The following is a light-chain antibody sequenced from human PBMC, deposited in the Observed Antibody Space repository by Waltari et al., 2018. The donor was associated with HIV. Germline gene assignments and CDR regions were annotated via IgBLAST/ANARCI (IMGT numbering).Light chain of an antibody. CDR1: SRDVGGYNY. V-gene: IGLV2-14*01. CDR3: SSYTSSSTVV. J-gene: IGLJ2*01. CDR2: EVS. Sequence: QSALTQPASVSGSPGQSITLSCTATSRDVGGYNYVYWYQQHPGKAPKLMIYEVSNRPSGVSNRFSGSKSGNTASLTISGLQAEDEADYYCSSYTSSSTVVFGGGTKLTVL.